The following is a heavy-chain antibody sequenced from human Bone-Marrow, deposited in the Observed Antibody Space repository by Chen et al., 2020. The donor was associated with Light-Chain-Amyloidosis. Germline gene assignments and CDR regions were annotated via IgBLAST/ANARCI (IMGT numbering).Heavy chain of an antibody. J-gene: IGHJ3*02. CDR3: AKDISYDDILPGYPADAFDI. D-gene: IGHD3-9*01. V-gene: IGHV3-23*04. Sequence: EVQLVESGGGLVQPGGSLRLSCAASGFSFSSYAMSWVRQAPGKGLEWGSGISGSGGSRYYGDAVKGRLTIPRDNSKNALFLQMNSLRAEDTAVYYCAKDISYDDILPGYPADAFDIWGQGTMVTVSS. CDR1: GFSFSSYA. CDR2: ISGSGGSR.